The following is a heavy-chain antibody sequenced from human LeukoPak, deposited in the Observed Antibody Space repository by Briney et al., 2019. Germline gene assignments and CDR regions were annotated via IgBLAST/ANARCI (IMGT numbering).Heavy chain of an antibody. D-gene: IGHD2-15*01. Sequence: SGTLSLTCTVSGYSISSGYYWGWIRQPPGKGLEWIGGIYHSGSTYYNPSLKSRVTISVDTSKNQFSLKLSSVTAADTAVYYCARNRVVANYPYYYYYMDVWGKGTTVTISS. CDR3: ARNRVVANYPYYYYYMDV. CDR2: IYHSGST. V-gene: IGHV4-38-2*02. CDR1: GYSISSGYY. J-gene: IGHJ6*03.